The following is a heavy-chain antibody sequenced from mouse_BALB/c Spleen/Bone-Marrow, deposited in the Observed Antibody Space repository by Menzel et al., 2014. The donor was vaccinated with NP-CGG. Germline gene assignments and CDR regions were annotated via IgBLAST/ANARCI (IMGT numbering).Heavy chain of an antibody. Sequence: QVQLKESGAELVRPGSSVKISCKASGYVFSSYWMIWVRQRPGQGLEWIGQIYPGDGDTNYEGKFKGKATLTADKSSSTAYMQISSLTSEDSAVYCCARSGYGSNYDYWGQGTTLTVSS. CDR1: GYVFSSYW. CDR2: IYPGDGDT. J-gene: IGHJ2*01. CDR3: ARSGYGSNYDY. V-gene: IGHV1-80*01. D-gene: IGHD1-1*01.